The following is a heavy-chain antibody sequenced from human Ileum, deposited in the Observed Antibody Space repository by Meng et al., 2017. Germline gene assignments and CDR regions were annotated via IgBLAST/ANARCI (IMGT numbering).Heavy chain of an antibody. CDR1: GFTFSSYS. CDR2: ISSSSSYI. J-gene: IGHJ4*02. CDR3: ARDTYYYGSGSYYRFDY. D-gene: IGHD3-10*01. V-gene: IGHV3-21*01. Sequence: GESLKISCAASGFTFSSYSMNWVRQAPGKGLEWVSSISSSSSYIYYADSVKGRFTISRDNAKNSLYLQMNSLRAEDTAVYYCARDTYYYGSGSYYRFDYWGQGNLVNGAS.